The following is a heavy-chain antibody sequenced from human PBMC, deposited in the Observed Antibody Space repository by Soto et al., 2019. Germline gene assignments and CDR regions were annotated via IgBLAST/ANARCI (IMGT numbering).Heavy chain of an antibody. Sequence: ASVKVSCKTSGYTFSNYGITWVRQAPGQPLEWLGWISLYSDGTNYAQKFQGRVSMTTDTSTTTAYMELKSLRSDDTAVYYCARVVPGAEAWFGPWGQGTLVTVSS. CDR3: ARVVPGAEAWFGP. V-gene: IGHV1-18*01. D-gene: IGHD2-2*01. CDR2: ISLYSDGT. CDR1: GYTFSNYG. J-gene: IGHJ5*02.